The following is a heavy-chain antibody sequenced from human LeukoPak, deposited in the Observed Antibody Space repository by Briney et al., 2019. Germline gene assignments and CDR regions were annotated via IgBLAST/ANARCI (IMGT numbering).Heavy chain of an antibody. Sequence: GESLRLSCAASGFTFNRYWIHWVRQAPGKGLEWVANISQDGKVKNFLESVKGRFTVSRDNAKNSLYLQMNNLRAEDTAIYYYARNRGSQQFDYWGQGALVTVSS. CDR3: ARNRGSQQFDY. J-gene: IGHJ4*02. CDR1: GFTFNRYW. V-gene: IGHV3-7*01. D-gene: IGHD1/OR15-1a*01. CDR2: ISQDGKVK.